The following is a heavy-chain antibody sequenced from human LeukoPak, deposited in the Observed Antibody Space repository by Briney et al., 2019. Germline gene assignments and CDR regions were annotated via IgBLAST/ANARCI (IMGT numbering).Heavy chain of an antibody. CDR2: ISDSGART. CDR1: GFTFSSYA. V-gene: IGHV3-23*01. J-gene: IGHJ4*02. CDR3: ASDYFLDY. D-gene: IGHD6-25*01. Sequence: GGSLRLSCAASGFTFSSYAMTWVRQAPGKGLEWASTISDSGARTNYADSAKGRFTISRDNSMNTLYLQMNSLRADDTAVYYCASDYFLDYWGQGTLVTVSS.